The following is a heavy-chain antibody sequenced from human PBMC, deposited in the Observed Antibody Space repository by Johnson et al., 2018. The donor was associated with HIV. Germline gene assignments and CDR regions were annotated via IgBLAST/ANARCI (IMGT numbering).Heavy chain of an antibody. D-gene: IGHD3-16*01. CDR2: IRSKAYGGTT. J-gene: IGHJ3*02. CDR1: GFTFGDYA. CDR3: AKEKDYGAFDI. V-gene: IGHV3-49*04. Sequence: EQLVESGGGLVQPGRSLRLSCTASGFTFGDYAMSWVRQAPGKGLEWVGFIRSKAYGGTTEYAASVKGRFTISRDDSKNSLYLQMNSLKTEDTAVYYCAKEKDYGAFDIWGQGTMVTVSS.